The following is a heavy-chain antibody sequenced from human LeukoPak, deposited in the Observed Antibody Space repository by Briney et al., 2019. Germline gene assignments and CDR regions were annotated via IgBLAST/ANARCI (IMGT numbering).Heavy chain of an antibody. V-gene: IGHV4-59*08. Sequence: SETLSLTCTVSGGSISSYYWSWIRQPPGKGLEWIGYIYYSGSTNYNPSLKSRVTISVDTSKNQFSLKLSSVTAADTAVYYCARPGLIAAAKGWFDPWGQGTLVTVSS. CDR1: GGSISSYY. CDR2: IYYSGST. CDR3: ARPGLIAAAKGWFDP. D-gene: IGHD6-13*01. J-gene: IGHJ5*02.